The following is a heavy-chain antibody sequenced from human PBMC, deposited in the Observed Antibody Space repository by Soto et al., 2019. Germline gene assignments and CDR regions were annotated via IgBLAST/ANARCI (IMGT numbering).Heavy chain of an antibody. CDR1: GGSFSGYY. V-gene: IGHV4-34*01. CDR2: INHSGST. J-gene: IGHJ4*02. Sequence: QVQLQQWGAGLLKPSETLSLNCAVYGGSFSGYYWTWIRQPPGTGLEWIGEINHSGSTNYNPSLKRRVTISVDTSKNQFSLTLTSVTAADTAVYYCARDKITGLFDYWGQGTLVTVSS. D-gene: IGHD2-8*02. CDR3: ARDKITGLFDY.